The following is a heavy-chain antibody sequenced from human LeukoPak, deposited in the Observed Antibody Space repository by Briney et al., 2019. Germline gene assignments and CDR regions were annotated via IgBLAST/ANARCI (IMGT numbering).Heavy chain of an antibody. CDR2: IYTSGST. Sequence: SETLSLTCTVSGGSISSYSYYWGWIRQPPGKGLEWIGRIYTSGSTNYNPSLKSRVTMSVDTSKNQFSLKLSSVTAADTAVYYCARDGDGSVPNHYYYYMDVWGKGTTVTVSS. J-gene: IGHJ6*03. D-gene: IGHD3-10*01. CDR1: GGSISSYSYY. CDR3: ARDGDGSVPNHYYYYMDV. V-gene: IGHV4-39*07.